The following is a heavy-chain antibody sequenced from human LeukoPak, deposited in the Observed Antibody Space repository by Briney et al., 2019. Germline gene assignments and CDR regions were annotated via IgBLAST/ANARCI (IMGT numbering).Heavy chain of an antibody. CDR1: GGFFSDYY. J-gene: IGHJ4*02. D-gene: IGHD4-23*01. CDR3: ARLGRPTVALDY. CDR2: ISQSGST. Sequence: SETLSLTCAVYGGFFSDYYWSWLRQPPGKGLEWIGEISQSGSTYYTPSLKSRVTISIDTSNNQFSLKLSSVTAADTAVYYCARLGRPTVALDYWGQGTLVTVSS. V-gene: IGHV4-34*01.